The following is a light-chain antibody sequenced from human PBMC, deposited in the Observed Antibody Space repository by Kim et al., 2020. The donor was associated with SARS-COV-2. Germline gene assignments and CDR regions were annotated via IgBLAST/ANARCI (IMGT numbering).Light chain of an antibody. Sequence: DIQMTQSPSTLSASVGDRVTITCRTTQSISSHLNWYQQKPGRAPKLLISAASTLQGGVPSRFSGSGSETDFTLTISRLEPEDFAMYYCQQYYSSPATFGQGTKLEI. CDR3: QQYYSSPAT. V-gene: IGKV1-39*01. CDR2: AAS. CDR1: QSISSH. J-gene: IGKJ2*01.